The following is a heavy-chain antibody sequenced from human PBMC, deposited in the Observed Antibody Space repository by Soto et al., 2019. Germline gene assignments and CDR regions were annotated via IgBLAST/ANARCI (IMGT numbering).Heavy chain of an antibody. J-gene: IGHJ4*02. CDR3: AKDREYDFWSGPYYFDY. Sequence: PGGSLRLSCAASGFTFSSYAMSWVRQAPGKGLEWVSAISGSGGSTYYADSVKGRFTISRDNSKNTLYLQMNSLRAEDTAVYYSAKDREYDFWSGPYYFDYWGQGTLVTVSS. CDR1: GFTFSSYA. CDR2: ISGSGGST. V-gene: IGHV3-23*01. D-gene: IGHD3-3*01.